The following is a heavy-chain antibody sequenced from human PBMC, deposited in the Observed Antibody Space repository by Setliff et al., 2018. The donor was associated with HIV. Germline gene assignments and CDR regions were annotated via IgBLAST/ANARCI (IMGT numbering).Heavy chain of an antibody. CDR1: GYTFTNSD. Sequence: ALVKVSCKASGYTFTNSDINWVRQATGQGLEWMGWMNPNSGNTGYAQTFQGRVSMTRDTSISTASMGLSSLRSDDTAVYYCARGAWYTSGWYYSRYMDVWGKGTTVTVSS. CDR3: ARGAWYTSGWYYSRYMDV. V-gene: IGHV1-8*02. D-gene: IGHD6-19*01. J-gene: IGHJ6*03. CDR2: MNPNSGNT.